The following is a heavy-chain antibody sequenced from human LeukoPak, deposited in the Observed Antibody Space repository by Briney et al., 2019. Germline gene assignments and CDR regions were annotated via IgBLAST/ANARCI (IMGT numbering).Heavy chain of an antibody. D-gene: IGHD5-12*01. CDR1: GFTFSSYE. J-gene: IGHJ3*02. CDR2: ISSSGNTI. V-gene: IGHV3-48*03. CDR3: ARVMVATRYDAFDI. Sequence: GGSLRLSWAAAGFTFSSYEMNWVRQAPGKGLEWGSYISSSGNTIYYADSVQGRFTISRDNAKNSLYLQMNSLRAEDTAVYYCARVMVATRYDAFDIWGQGTMVTVSS.